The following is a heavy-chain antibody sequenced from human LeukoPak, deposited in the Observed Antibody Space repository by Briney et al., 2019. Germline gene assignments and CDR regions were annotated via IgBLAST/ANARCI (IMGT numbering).Heavy chain of an antibody. Sequence: PGGSLRLSCAASGFTFSSYWMSWVRQAPGKGLEWVGRIKSKTDGGTTDYAAPVKGRFTISRDDSKNTLYLQMNGLKTEDTAVYYCTTESGIVGADDYWGQGTLVTVSS. CDR3: TTESGIVGADDY. CDR1: GFTFSSYW. V-gene: IGHV3-15*01. D-gene: IGHD1-26*01. CDR2: IKSKTDGGTT. J-gene: IGHJ4*02.